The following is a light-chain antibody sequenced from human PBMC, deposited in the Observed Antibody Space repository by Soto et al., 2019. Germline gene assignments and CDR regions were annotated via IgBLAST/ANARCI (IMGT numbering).Light chain of an antibody. J-gene: IGKJ2*01. Sequence: EIVMTQSPATLSVSPGERATLSCRASQSVSSKVAWYQQKPGQAPRLLIYDASTRATGIPDRFSGSGSGTDFTLTISSLQSEDFAVYYCQQYNNWPPYTFGQGTKVDIK. CDR3: QQYNNWPPYT. V-gene: IGKV3-15*01. CDR2: DAS. CDR1: QSVSSK.